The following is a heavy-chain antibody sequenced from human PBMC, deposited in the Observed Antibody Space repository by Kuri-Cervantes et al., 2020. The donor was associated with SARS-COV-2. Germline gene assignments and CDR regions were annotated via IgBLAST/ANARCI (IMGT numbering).Heavy chain of an antibody. J-gene: IGHJ5*02. CDR3: ARGKGGDNDWFDP. V-gene: IGHV4-39*07. CDR1: GGSISSSSYY. Sequence: GSLRLSCTVSGGSISSSSYYWGWIRQPPGKGLEWIGSIYYSGSTYYNPSLMSRATISVDKFNNQFSLELTSVTAADTAVYYCARGKGGDNDWFDPWGQGTLVTVSS. CDR2: IYYSGST. D-gene: IGHD1-26*01.